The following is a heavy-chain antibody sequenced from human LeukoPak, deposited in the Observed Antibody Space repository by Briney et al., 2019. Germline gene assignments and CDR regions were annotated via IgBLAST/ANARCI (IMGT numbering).Heavy chain of an antibody. CDR2: IYYSGST. CDR1: GGSISSYY. Sequence: PSETLSPTCTVSGGSISSYYWSWIRQPPGKGLEWIGYIYYSGSTNYNPSLKSRVTISVDTSKNQFSLKLSSVTAADTAVYYCARGAARYYYYYMDVWGKGTTVTVSS. CDR3: ARGAARYYYYYMDV. J-gene: IGHJ6*03. V-gene: IGHV4-59*01.